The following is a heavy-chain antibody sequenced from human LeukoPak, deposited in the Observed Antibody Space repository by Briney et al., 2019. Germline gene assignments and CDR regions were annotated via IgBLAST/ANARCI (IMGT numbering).Heavy chain of an antibody. CDR3: ARGRILMTTVTIYYYHGMDV. J-gene: IGHJ6*02. CDR1: GGTFSSYA. V-gene: IGHV1-69*13. D-gene: IGHD4-17*01. CDR2: IIPIFGTA. Sequence: ASVKVSCKASGGTFSSYAISWVRQAPGQGLEWMGGIIPIFGTANYAQKFQGRVTITADESTSTAYMELSSLRSEDTAVYYCARGRILMTTVTIYYYHGMDVWGQGTTVTVSS.